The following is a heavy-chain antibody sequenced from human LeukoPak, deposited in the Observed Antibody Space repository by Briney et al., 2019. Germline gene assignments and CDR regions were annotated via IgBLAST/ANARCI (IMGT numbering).Heavy chain of an antibody. Sequence: ASVKVSCKASGGTFSSYAISWVRQVPGQGLEWMGRIIPILGIANYAQKFQGRVTITADKSTSTAYMELSSLRSEDTAVYYCASPSNGYSGYDETLDTAISDYYYYYGMDVWGQGTTVTVSS. V-gene: IGHV1-69*04. CDR1: GGTFSSYA. CDR3: ASPSNGYSGYDETLDTAISDYYYYYGMDV. J-gene: IGHJ6*02. CDR2: IIPILGIA. D-gene: IGHD5-12*01.